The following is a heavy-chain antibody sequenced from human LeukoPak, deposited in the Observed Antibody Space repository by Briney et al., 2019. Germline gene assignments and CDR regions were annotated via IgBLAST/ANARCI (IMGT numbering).Heavy chain of an antibody. D-gene: IGHD2-2*01. CDR1: GFTFSSYA. J-gene: IGHJ4*02. CDR3: AKDRDFIVVVPVYAY. Sequence: GGSLRLSCAASGFTFSSYAMSGVRQAPGKGLEWVSAISGSGGSTYYAASVKGRFTISRDNSKNTLYLQMNSLRAEDTAVYYSAKDRDFIVVVPVYAYWGQGTLVTVSS. V-gene: IGHV3-23*01. CDR2: ISGSGGST.